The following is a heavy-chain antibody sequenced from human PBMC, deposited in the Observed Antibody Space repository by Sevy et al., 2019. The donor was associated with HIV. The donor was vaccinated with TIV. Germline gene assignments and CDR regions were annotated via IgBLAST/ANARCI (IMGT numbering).Heavy chain of an antibody. CDR1: GFNFSSYT. D-gene: IGHD2-21*02. J-gene: IGHJ4*02. V-gene: IGHV3-21*01. CDR3: ARGVSDSLTNFDF. Sequence: GESLKISCTGSGFNFSSYTFHWVRQAPGKGLEWVSSISRGGSYIHYGDSVKGRFTISRDNDKKSLFLQLNNLRADDTAVYYCARGVSDSLTNFDFWGRGTLVTVSS. CDR2: ISRGGSYI.